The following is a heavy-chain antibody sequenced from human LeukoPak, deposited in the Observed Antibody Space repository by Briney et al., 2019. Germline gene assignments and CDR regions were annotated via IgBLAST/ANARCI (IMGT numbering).Heavy chain of an antibody. CDR3: ARGARALYSSSSFDY. CDR2: INPNSGNT. CDR1: GYTFTGYY. J-gene: IGHJ4*02. D-gene: IGHD6-6*01. V-gene: IGHV1-2*02. Sequence: ASVKVSCKASGYTFTGYYMHWVRQAPGQGLEWMGWINPNSGNTNYAQKIQGRVAMTTDTSTSTAYMELRSLTSDDTAVYYCARGARALYSSSSFDYWGQGTLVTVSS.